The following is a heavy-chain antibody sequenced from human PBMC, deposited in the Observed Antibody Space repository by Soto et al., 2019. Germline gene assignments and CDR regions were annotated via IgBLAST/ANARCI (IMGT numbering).Heavy chain of an antibody. D-gene: IGHD3-16*02. V-gene: IGHV3-23*01. CDR1: GSGLVFNNDG. Sequence: GSLLLPCSASGSGLVFNNDGMSWVRQAPGKGPEWVSAISGTGRNTYYGDSVKGRFTISRDNHKNMLYLQMNNLRAEDTAIYYCEKDNEVSFGGIVVSGAFDIWGRGTVVTV. J-gene: IGHJ3*02. CDR2: ISGTGRNT. CDR3: EKDNEVSFGGIVVSGAFDI.